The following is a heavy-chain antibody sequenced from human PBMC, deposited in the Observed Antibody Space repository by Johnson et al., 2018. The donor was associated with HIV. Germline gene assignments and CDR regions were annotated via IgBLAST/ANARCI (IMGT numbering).Heavy chain of an antibody. CDR2: IKSKTDGGTK. V-gene: IGHV3-15*01. CDR1: GFTFSNAW. Sequence: VQLVESGGGLVKPGGSLRLSCAASGFTFSNAWMSWVRQAPGKGLEWVGRIKSKTDGGTKDYAAPVKGRFTISRDDSKNTLYLQMNSLKTEDTAVYYCTTGWYSGYDLPNAFDIWGQGTMVTVSS. D-gene: IGHD5-12*01. CDR3: TTGWYSGYDLPNAFDI. J-gene: IGHJ3*02.